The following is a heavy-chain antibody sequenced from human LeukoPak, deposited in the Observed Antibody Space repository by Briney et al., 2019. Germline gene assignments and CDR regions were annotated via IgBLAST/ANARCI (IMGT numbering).Heavy chain of an antibody. CDR1: GYTFTSYY. Sequence: ASVKVSCKASGYTFTSYYMHWVGQAPGQGMEWRGIINPSGGSTSYAQKFQGRVTMTRDTYKSTVYMELSSLRSEDTAVYYCARAWGWGNDYWGQGTLVTVSS. D-gene: IGHD3-16*01. CDR2: INPSGGST. V-gene: IGHV1-46*01. CDR3: ARAWGWGNDY. J-gene: IGHJ4*02.